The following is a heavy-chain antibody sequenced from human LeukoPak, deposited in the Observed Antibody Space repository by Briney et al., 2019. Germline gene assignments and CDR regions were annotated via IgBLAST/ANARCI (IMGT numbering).Heavy chain of an antibody. Sequence: HPGGSLRLSCAVSGFNFRGSSMTWVRQAPGKGLEWVSSISASGDATYFADSVKGRFSVSRDNSKITMSLQMNNLRVEDTAVYSCANGPSSSWPGLNHWGQGALVSVSS. V-gene: IGHV3-23*01. CDR3: ANGPSSSWPGLNH. D-gene: IGHD6-13*01. CDR2: ISASGDAT. J-gene: IGHJ5*02. CDR1: GFNFRGSS.